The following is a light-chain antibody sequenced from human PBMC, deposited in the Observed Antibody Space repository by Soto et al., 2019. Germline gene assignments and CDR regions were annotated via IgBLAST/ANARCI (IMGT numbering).Light chain of an antibody. CDR1: QSVSSY. V-gene: IGKV3-11*01. J-gene: IGKJ1*01. CDR3: HQYGGSPPT. Sequence: EIVLTQSPATLSLSPGERATLSCRASQSVSSYLAWYQQKPGQAPRLLIYDASNRATGIPARLSGSGSGTDFTLTISSLEPEDFAVYFCHQYGGSPPTFGQGTKVDSK. CDR2: DAS.